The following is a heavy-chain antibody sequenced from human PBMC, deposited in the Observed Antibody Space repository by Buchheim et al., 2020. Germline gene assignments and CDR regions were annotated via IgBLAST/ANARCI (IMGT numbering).Heavy chain of an antibody. V-gene: IGHV3-30-3*01. J-gene: IGHJ6*02. D-gene: IGHD3-3*01. CDR3: ARDSHYYDFWSGYYSDYYYYGMDV. Sequence: VQLLESGGGLVQPGGSLRLSCAASGFTFSSYAMHWVRQAPGKGLEWVAVISYDGSNKYYADSVKGRFTISRDNSKNTLYLQMNSLRAEDTAVYYCARDSHYYDFWSGYYSDYYYYGMDVWGQGTT. CDR1: GFTFSSYA. CDR2: ISYDGSNK.